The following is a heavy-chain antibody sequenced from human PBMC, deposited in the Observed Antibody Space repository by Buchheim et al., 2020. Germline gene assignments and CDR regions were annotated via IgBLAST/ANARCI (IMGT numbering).Heavy chain of an antibody. CDR1: GFTFSSYA. V-gene: IGHV3-23*01. D-gene: IGHD2-21*01. CDR2: VIGSGDST. Sequence: EVQLLESGGGLVQPGGSLRLSCAASGFTFSSYAMSWVRQAPGKGLEWVSTVIGSGDSTYYADSVKGRFTISRDDSRNTLYLQMNSLRAEDTALYYCAKLAGFVVAVYWGQGTL. J-gene: IGHJ4*02. CDR3: AKLAGFVVAVY.